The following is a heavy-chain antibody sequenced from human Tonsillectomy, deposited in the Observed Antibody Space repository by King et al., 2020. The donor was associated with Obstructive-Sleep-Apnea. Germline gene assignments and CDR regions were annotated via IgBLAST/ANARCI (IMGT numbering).Heavy chain of an antibody. J-gene: IGHJ4*02. V-gene: IGHV3-73*01. CDR2: IRNEANHYAT. Sequence: VQLVESGGGLVQPGGSLKLSCAASGFDFSDAAVHWVRQASGKGLEWVAHIRNEANHYATAYISSVRGRFTISRDDSQKTAYLEMNSLKTEDTAVYYCCGQIASCHDYWGQGTLVTVSS. D-gene: IGHD2-2*01. CDR1: GFDFSDAA. CDR3: CGQIASCHDY.